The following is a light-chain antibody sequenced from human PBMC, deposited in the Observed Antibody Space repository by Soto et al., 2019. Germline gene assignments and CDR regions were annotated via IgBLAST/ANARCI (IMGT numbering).Light chain of an antibody. V-gene: IGKV1-8*01. Sequence: AIRMTQSPSSFSASTGDRVTITCRASQGISSYLAWYQQKPGKAPKLLIYAASTLQSGVQSRFSGSGYGTDFTLTSSGLQSEDFATYYCHQYYSYPRTFGQGTKLEIK. J-gene: IGKJ2*02. CDR3: HQYYSYPRT. CDR1: QGISSY. CDR2: AAS.